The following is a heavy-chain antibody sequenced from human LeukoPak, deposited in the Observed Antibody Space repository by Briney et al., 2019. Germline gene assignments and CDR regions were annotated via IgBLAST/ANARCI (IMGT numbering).Heavy chain of an antibody. J-gene: IGHJ4*02. D-gene: IGHD2-2*01. CDR1: GFTFSSYS. CDR3: ARDFRLGYCSSTSCYGVDH. V-gene: IGHV3-48*01. CDR2: ISSSSSTI. Sequence: GGSLRLSCAASGFTFSSYSMNWVRQAPGKGLEWVSYISSSSSTIYYADSVKGRFTISRDNAKNSLYLQMNSLRAEDTAVYYCARDFRLGYCSSTSCYGVDHWGQGTLVTVSS.